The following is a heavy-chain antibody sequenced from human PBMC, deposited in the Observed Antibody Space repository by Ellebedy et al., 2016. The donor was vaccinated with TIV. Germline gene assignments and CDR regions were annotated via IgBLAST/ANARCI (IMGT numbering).Heavy chain of an antibody. J-gene: IGHJ4*02. CDR3: ARARSSGWLHTPDY. CDR2: INPSGGST. Sequence: AASVKVSCKASGYTFSSYYMYWVRQAPGQGLEWMGIINPSGGSTTYAQNLQGRVTMTRDTSTTTVYMELNSLRSEDTAVYYCARARSSGWLHTPDYWGQGTLVIVSS. V-gene: IGHV1-46*04. CDR1: GYTFSSYY. D-gene: IGHD6-19*01.